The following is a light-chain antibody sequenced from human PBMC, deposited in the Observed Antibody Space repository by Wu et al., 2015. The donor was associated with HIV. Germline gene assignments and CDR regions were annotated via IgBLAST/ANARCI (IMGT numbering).Light chain of an antibody. CDR3: QNYNTAPTWA. CDR1: QATNNY. V-gene: IGKV1-27*01. Sequence: DLQMSQSPSSLSASVGDRVTITCRASQATNNYLAWYQQKPGKVPKLLIYATSTLQSGVPSRFSGSGSGTDFTLTISGLHPDDTATYYCQNYNTAPTWAFGQGTKVEIE. CDR2: ATS. J-gene: IGKJ1*01.